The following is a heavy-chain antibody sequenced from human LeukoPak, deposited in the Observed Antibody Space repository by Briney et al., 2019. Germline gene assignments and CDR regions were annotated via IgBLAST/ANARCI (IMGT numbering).Heavy chain of an antibody. CDR3: AKERGGSSSFYFDY. CDR1: GFIFSSYG. J-gene: IGHJ4*02. CDR2: IRYDGSNK. V-gene: IGHV3-30*02. D-gene: IGHD6-6*01. Sequence: GRSLRLSCAASGFIFSSYGMHWVRQAPGKGLEWVAFIRYDGSNKYYADSVKGRFTISRDNSKNTLYLQMNSLRAEDTAVYYCAKERGGSSSFYFDYWGQGTLVTVSS.